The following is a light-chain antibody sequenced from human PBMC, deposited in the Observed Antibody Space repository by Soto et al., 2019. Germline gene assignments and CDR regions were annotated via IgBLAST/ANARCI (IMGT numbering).Light chain of an antibody. CDR3: QRYNSYSWS. V-gene: IGKV1-5*02. Sequence: DIQMTQSPSTLSASVGDRVTIVCRASQSIGAWLAWYQQKPGKAPKLLIYDASSLESGVPSRFSGSGSGTEFTLTIDSLQPDDFATYYCQRYNSYSWSFGRGNKVEIK. CDR2: DAS. J-gene: IGKJ1*01. CDR1: QSIGAW.